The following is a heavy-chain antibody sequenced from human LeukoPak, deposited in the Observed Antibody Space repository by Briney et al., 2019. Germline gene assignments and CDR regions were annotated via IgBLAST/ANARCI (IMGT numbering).Heavy chain of an antibody. CDR3: ASRIDYSYGIDY. Sequence: SETLSLTCTVSGGSISSGGYYWSWIRQHPGKGLEWIGYIYYSGSTYYNPSLKSRVTISEDTSKNQFSLKLSSVTAADTAAYYCASRIDYSYGIDYWGQGTLVTVSS. CDR1: GGSISSGGYY. J-gene: IGHJ4*02. V-gene: IGHV4-31*03. D-gene: IGHD5-18*01. CDR2: IYYSGST.